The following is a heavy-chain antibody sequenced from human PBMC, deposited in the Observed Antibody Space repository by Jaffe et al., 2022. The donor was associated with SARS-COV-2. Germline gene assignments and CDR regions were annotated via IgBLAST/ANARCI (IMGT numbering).Heavy chain of an antibody. V-gene: IGHV3-23*01. CDR1: GFTFSSYA. CDR3: AKSRSPDSYGYPGVPQVFDY. Sequence: EVQLLESGGGLVQPGGSLRLSCAASGFTFSSYAMSWVRQAPGKGLEWVSAISGSGGSTYYADSVKGRFTISRDNSKNTLYLQMNSLRAEDTAVYYCAKSRSPDSYGYPGVPQVFDYWGQGTLVTVSS. D-gene: IGHD5-18*01. CDR2: ISGSGGST. J-gene: IGHJ4*02.